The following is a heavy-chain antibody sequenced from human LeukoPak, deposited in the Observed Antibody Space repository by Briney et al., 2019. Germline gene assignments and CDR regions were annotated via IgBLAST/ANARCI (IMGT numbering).Heavy chain of an antibody. V-gene: IGHV3-7*01. CDR3: AKDFEWSFDW. Sequence: GGSLRLSCVGSRFTFRSYWMSWVRQAPGKGLEWVAKIKEDGSEDYYLDSVKGRFTISRDNTKNSLYLQMNSLRAEDTAIYYCAKDFEWSFDWWGQGTLVTVSS. D-gene: IGHD3-3*01. CDR2: IKEDGSED. J-gene: IGHJ4*02. CDR1: RFTFRSYW.